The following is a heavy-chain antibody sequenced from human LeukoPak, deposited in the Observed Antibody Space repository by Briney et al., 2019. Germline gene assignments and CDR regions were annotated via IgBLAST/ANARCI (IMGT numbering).Heavy chain of an antibody. CDR2: IYYSEST. D-gene: IGHD6-13*01. V-gene: IGHV4-59*01. Sequence: SETLSLTCTVSGGSISSYYWSWIRQPPGKGLEWIGYIYYSESTNYNPSLKSRVTISVDTSKNQFSLKLSSVTAADTAVYYCARDSSSSWYGSNDDAFDIWGQGTMVTVSS. CDR1: GGSISSYY. J-gene: IGHJ3*02. CDR3: ARDSSSSWYGSNDDAFDI.